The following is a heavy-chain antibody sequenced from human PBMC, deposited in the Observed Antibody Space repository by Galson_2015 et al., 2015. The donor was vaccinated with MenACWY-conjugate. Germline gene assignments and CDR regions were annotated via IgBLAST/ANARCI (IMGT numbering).Heavy chain of an antibody. J-gene: IGHJ6*02. V-gene: IGHV3-30*04. CDR2: ISYDGSNK. CDR1: GFTFSSCA. D-gene: IGHD2-15*01. CDR3: ARDGLPVAAAYYYYGMDV. Sequence: SLRLSCAASGFTFSSCAMHWVRQAPGKGLEWVAVISYDGSNKYYADSVKGRFTISRDNSKNTLYLQMNSLRAEDTAVYYCARDGLPVAAAYYYYGMDVWGQGTTVTASS.